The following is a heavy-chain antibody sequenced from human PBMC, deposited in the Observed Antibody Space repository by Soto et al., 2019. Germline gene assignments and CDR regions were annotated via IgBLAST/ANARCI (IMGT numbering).Heavy chain of an antibody. V-gene: IGHV3-48*02. CDR1: GFTFSSYS. J-gene: IGHJ6*02. CDR3: ARDREIYYDDYYYGMDV. Sequence: PGGSLRLSCAASGFTFSSYSMNWVRQGPGEGLEWVSYISSSSSTIYYADSVKVRFTISRDNAKNSLYLQMNSLRDEDTAVYYCARDREIYYDDYYYGMDVWGQGTTVTVSS. CDR2: ISSSSSTI. D-gene: IGHD3-22*01.